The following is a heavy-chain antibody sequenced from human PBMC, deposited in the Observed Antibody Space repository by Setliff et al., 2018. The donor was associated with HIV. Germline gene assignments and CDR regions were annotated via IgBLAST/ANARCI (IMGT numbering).Heavy chain of an antibody. CDR3: AREGRVDIAVVPAAKGTFDY. V-gene: IGHV1-46*01. D-gene: IGHD2-2*01. Sequence: GASVKVSCKASGYTFTSYYIHCVRQAPGQGPEWMGIINPNGGSTNYAQKFQGRVTITADKSTSTAYMELSSLRSEDTAVYFCAREGRVDIAVVPAAKGTFDYWGQGTLVTVSS. CDR2: INPNGGST. CDR1: GYTFTSYY. J-gene: IGHJ4*02.